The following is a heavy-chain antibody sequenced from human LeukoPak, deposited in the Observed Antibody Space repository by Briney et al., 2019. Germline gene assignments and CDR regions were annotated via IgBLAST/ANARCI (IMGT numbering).Heavy chain of an antibody. D-gene: IGHD4-23*01. CDR1: GFTFSNYA. CDR2: ISGSGSNT. J-gene: IGHJ4*02. CDR3: AKHYGSNSMADY. Sequence: GGSLRLSCGTSGFTFSNYAMSWARQAPGKGLEWVSAISGSGSNTYYADSVKGRFTISRDNSKNTLYLQMNSLRAEETAVYYCAKHYGSNSMADYWGQGTLVTVSS. V-gene: IGHV3-23*01.